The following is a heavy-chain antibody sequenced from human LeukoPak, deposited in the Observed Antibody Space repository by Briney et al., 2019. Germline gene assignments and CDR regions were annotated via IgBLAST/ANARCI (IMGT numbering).Heavy chain of an antibody. Sequence: GGSLRLSCAASGFTFDDYAMHWVRQAPGKGLEWVSLISWGGGSTYYADSVKGRLTISRDNSKNSLYPHMNSLRAEDTALYYCAKDRSGNSYGHFDYWGQGTLVTVSS. J-gene: IGHJ4*02. CDR3: AKDRSGNSYGHFDY. V-gene: IGHV3-43D*04. D-gene: IGHD3-10*01. CDR2: ISWGGGST. CDR1: GFTFDDYA.